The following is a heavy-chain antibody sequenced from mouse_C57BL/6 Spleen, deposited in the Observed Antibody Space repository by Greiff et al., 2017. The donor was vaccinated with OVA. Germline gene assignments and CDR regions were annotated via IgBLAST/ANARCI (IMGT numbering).Heavy chain of an antibody. CDR1: GYTFTSYW. Sequence: QVQLQQPGAELVRPGTSVKLSCKASGYTFTSYWMHWVKQRPGQGLEWIGVIDPSDSYTNYNQKFKGKATLTVDTSSSTAYMQLSSLTSEDSAVYYCARRIYYEASYAMDYWGQGTSVTVSS. CDR2: IDPSDSYT. CDR3: ARRIYYEASYAMDY. D-gene: IGHD2-4*01. J-gene: IGHJ4*01. V-gene: IGHV1-59*01.